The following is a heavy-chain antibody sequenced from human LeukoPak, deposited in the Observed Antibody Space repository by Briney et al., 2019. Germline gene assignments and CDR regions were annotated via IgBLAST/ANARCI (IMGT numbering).Heavy chain of an antibody. V-gene: IGHV3-74*03. CDR3: ARGQKYGDPPDY. J-gene: IGHJ4*02. D-gene: IGHD4-17*01. CDR2: VSDDGSTT. Sequence: PGGSLRLSCAASGFTFSSFWMHWVRQAPGTGLVWVSRVSDDGSTTTYADSVKGRFTISRDNAKNTLYLQLNSLRPDDTAVYYCARGQKYGDPPDYWGQGTLVTVSS. CDR1: GFTFSSFW.